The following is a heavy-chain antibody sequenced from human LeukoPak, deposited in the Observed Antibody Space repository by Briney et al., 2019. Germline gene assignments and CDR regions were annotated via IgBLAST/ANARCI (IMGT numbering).Heavy chain of an antibody. CDR2: ISGSGGST. D-gene: IGHD3-9*01. V-gene: IGHV3-23*01. CDR3: AKDYYDILTGYFAYYYYYMDV. CDR1: GFTFSSYG. J-gene: IGHJ6*03. Sequence: GGTLRLSCAASGFTFSSYGMSWVRQAPGKGLEWVSAISGSGGSTYYADSVKGRFAISRDNSKNTLYLQMNSLRAEDTAVYYCAKDYYDILTGYFAYYYYYMDVWGKGTTVTISS.